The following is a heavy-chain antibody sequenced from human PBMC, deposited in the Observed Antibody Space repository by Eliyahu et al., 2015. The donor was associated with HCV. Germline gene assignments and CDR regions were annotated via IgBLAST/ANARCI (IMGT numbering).Heavy chain of an antibody. V-gene: IGHV4-59*01. CDR1: GGSITTYY. CDR3: ASGGGGIAVAGTGGWFDP. Sequence: QVQLQESGPGLVKPSETLSLTCTVSGGSITTYYWSGXRQPPGKGLGWIGCIHYSGSTNYXPSLKSRVTISVDTSKNQFSLNLTSVTAADTAVYYCASGGGGIAVAGTGGWFDPWGQGTLVTVSS. CDR2: IHYSGST. D-gene: IGHD6-19*01. J-gene: IGHJ5*02.